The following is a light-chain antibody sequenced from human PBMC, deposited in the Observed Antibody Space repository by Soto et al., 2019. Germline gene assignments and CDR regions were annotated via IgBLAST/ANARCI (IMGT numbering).Light chain of an antibody. CDR3: QQYVSSPWA. CDR2: GAS. CDR1: QSVTNSF. Sequence: EIVLAQSPGTLSLSPGERATLSCRAIQSVTNSFLAWYQQKPGQAPRLLIYGASRRATGIPDRFTGSGSGTDFTLTISRLEPEDFAVYYCQQYVSSPWAFGQGTKVEI. J-gene: IGKJ1*01. V-gene: IGKV3-20*01.